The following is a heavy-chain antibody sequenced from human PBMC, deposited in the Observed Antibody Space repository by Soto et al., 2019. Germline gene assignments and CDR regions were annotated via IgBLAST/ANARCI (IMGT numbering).Heavy chain of an antibody. Sequence: PSETLSLTCTVSGGSISSSSYYWGWIRQPPGKGLEWIGSIYYSGSTYYNPSLKSRVTISVDTSKNQFSLKLSSVTAADTAVYYCARLVYYYDSSGYYSNYWGQGTLVTVSS. V-gene: IGHV4-39*01. CDR3: ARLVYYYDSSGYYSNY. D-gene: IGHD3-22*01. CDR2: IYYSGST. J-gene: IGHJ4*02. CDR1: GGSISSSSYY.